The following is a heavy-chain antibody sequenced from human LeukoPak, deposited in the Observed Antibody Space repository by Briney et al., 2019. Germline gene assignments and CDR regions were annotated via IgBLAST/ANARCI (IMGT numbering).Heavy chain of an antibody. CDR1: GFTFSSYA. CDR3: AKAPPVFLHAFDI. Sequence: GGSLRLSCAASGFTFSSYAMSWVRQAPGKGLEWVSGLSGSGGSTYYADSVKGRFTISRDNSKNTLYLQMNSLRAEDTAVYYCAKAPPVFLHAFDIWGQGTMVTVSS. J-gene: IGHJ3*02. V-gene: IGHV3-23*01. CDR2: LSGSGGST. D-gene: IGHD2-21*01.